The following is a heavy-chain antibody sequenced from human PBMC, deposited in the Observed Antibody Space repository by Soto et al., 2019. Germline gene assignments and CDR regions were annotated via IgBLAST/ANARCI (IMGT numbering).Heavy chain of an antibody. Sequence: QVQLMQSGTEVKKPGASVTVSCKASGYTSADFSISWVRQAPGQGLEWMGWVSGNNGASNPAPKVQGRITMTLDTSTGVSYMALRSLRSDDTAIYYCVRDQKYFRVNGNWFDSWGQGTLVSVSS. CDR3: VRDQKYFRVNGNWFDS. CDR1: GYTSADFS. D-gene: IGHD2-2*01. V-gene: IGHV1-18*04. J-gene: IGHJ5*01. CDR2: VSGNNGAS.